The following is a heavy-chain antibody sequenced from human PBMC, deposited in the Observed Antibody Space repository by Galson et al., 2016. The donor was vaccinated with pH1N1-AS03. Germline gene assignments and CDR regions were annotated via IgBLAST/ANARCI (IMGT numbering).Heavy chain of an antibody. CDR2: IFRSGST. V-gene: IGHV4-38-2*02. CDR1: GYSISSGYY. D-gene: IGHD5-24*01. CDR3: ARASGRDYYNRLFHF. Sequence: SETLSLTCTVSGYSISSGYYWGWIRQSPGKGLEWLGHIFRSGSTSFNPSLKSRLTISVDTSKNQFSLNLRYVTAADTAVYFCARASGRDYYNRLFHFWGQGTLVTVSS. J-gene: IGHJ4*02.